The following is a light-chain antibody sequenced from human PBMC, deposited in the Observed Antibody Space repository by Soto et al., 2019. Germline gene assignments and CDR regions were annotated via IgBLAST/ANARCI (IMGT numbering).Light chain of an antibody. CDR2: WAS. CDR1: QSVLYSSNNKNY. CDR3: QQYYSTPWT. Sequence: DIVMTQSPDSLAVSLGERATINCKSSQSVLYSSNNKNYLAWYQQKPGQPPKLLIYWASTRESGVPDRFSGRGSETDFTLTISSLQAEDVAVYYCQQYYSTPWTFGQGTELEIK. J-gene: IGKJ2*02. V-gene: IGKV4-1*01.